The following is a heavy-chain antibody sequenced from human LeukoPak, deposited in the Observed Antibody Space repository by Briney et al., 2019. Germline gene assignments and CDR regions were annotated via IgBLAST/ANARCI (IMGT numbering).Heavy chain of an antibody. V-gene: IGHV5-51*01. CDR3: ARLESAAAGGFDI. CDR1: GYSFISYW. CDR2: IYPGDYDT. Sequence: GESLKISCKGSGYSFISYWIGWVRQMPGKGLEWMGIIYPGDYDTRYSPSFQGLVTISADKSISTAYLQWSSLKASDTAMYHCARLESAAAGGFDIWAKGQWSPSLQ. J-gene: IGHJ3*02. D-gene: IGHD2-2*01.